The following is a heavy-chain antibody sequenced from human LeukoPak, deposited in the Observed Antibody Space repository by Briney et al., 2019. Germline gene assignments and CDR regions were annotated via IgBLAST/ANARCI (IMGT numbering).Heavy chain of an antibody. CDR1: GYTFTSYG. J-gene: IGHJ6*02. Sequence: ASVKVSCKASGYTFTSYGTNWVRQAPGQGLKWIGWISAYNGNTNYAQNLQGRVTITTDTSTSIAYMELRSLRSDDTAVYYCARDPYSSSWTGLYYYYGMDVWGQGTTVTVSS. CDR3: ARDPYSSSWTGLYYYYGMDV. D-gene: IGHD6-13*01. V-gene: IGHV1-18*01. CDR2: ISAYNGNT.